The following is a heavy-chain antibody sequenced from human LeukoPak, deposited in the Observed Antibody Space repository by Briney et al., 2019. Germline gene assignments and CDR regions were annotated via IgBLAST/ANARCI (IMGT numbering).Heavy chain of an antibody. CDR3: ARPVLLWFGELLSFWFDP. Sequence: APVKVSCKASGYTFTSYGISWVRQAPGQGLEWMGWISAYNGNTNYAQKLQGRVTMTTDTSTSTAYMELRSLRSDDTAVYYCARPVLLWFGELLSFWFDPWGQGTLVTVSS. CDR2: ISAYNGNT. J-gene: IGHJ5*02. V-gene: IGHV1-18*01. CDR1: GYTFTSYG. D-gene: IGHD3-10*01.